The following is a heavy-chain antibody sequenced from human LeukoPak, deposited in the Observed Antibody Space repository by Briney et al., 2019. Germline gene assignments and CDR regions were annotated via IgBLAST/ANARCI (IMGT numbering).Heavy chain of an antibody. CDR3: ARSGLYYYDSSGWVPFDY. CDR1: GYTFTSYG. Sequence: ASVKVSCKASGYTFTSYGISWVRQAPGQGLEWMGWISAYNGNTNYAQKLQGRVTMTTDTSTSTAYMELRSLRSDNTAVYYCARSGLYYYDSSGWVPFDYWGQGTLVTVSS. J-gene: IGHJ4*02. CDR2: ISAYNGNT. V-gene: IGHV1-18*01. D-gene: IGHD3-22*01.